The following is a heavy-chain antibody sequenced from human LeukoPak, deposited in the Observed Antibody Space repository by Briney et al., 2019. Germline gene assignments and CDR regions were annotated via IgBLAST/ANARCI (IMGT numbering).Heavy chain of an antibody. Sequence: GSLRLSCAASGFTFSSYAMSWVRQAPGKGLEWIGEINHSGSTNYNPSLKSRVTISVDTSKNQFSLKLSSVTAADTAVYYCARGLTPMVRGAHWFDPWGQGTLVTVSS. CDR1: GFTFSSYA. CDR2: INHSGST. CDR3: ARGLTPMVRGAHWFDP. V-gene: IGHV4-34*01. J-gene: IGHJ5*02. D-gene: IGHD3-10*01.